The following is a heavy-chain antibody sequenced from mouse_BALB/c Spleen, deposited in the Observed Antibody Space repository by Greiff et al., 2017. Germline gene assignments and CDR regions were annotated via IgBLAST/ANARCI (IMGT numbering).Heavy chain of an antibody. V-gene: IGHV2-2*02. CDR3: ARKGYGYGYAMDY. J-gene: IGHJ4*01. Sequence: QVQLKESGPGLVQPSQSLSITCTVSGFSLTSYGVHWVRQSPGKGLEWLGVIWSGGSTDYNAAFISRLSISKDNSKSQVFFKMNSLQANDTAIYYCARKGYGYGYAMDYWGQGTSVTVSS. D-gene: IGHD1-2*01. CDR2: IWSGGST. CDR1: GFSLTSYG.